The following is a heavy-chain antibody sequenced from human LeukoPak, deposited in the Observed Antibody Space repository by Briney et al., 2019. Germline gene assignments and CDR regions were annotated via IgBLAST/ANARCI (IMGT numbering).Heavy chain of an antibody. CDR3: ATTATTGNANDY. CDR1: GFTFSSYA. V-gene: IGHV3-64*01. Sequence: GGSLRLSCAASGFTFSSYAMHWVRQAPGKGLEYVSAISSNGGSTYYANSVKGRFTISRDNSKNTLYLQMGSLRAEDMAVYYCATTATTGNANDYWGQGTLVTVSS. J-gene: IGHJ4*02. D-gene: IGHD1-7*01. CDR2: ISSNGGST.